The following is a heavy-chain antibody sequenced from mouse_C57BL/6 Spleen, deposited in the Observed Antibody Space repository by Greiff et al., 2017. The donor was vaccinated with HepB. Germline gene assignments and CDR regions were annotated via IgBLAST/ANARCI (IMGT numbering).Heavy chain of an antibody. CDR3: ARYYYGSSTWFAY. CDR2: IYPRSGNT. V-gene: IGHV1-81*01. Sequence: VQLQQSGAELARPGASVKLSCKASGYTFTSYGISWVKQRTGQGLEWIGAIYPRSGNTYYNEKFKGKSTLTADKSSSTAYMELRSLTSEDSAVYFCARYYYGSSTWFAYWGQGTLVTVSA. CDR1: GYTFTSYG. D-gene: IGHD1-1*01. J-gene: IGHJ3*01.